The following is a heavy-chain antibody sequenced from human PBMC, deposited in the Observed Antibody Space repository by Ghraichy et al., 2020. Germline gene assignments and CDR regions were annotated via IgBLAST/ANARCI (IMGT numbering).Heavy chain of an antibody. V-gene: IGHV4-34*01. Sequence: SETLSLTCAVYGGSFSGYYWSWIRQPPGKGLEWIGEINHSGSTNYNPSLKSRVTISVDTSKNQFSLKLSSVTAADTAVYYCARGRPIAGPNTPDNKHIVVVTAPHFDYWGQGTLVTVSS. D-gene: IGHD2-21*02. CDR3: ARGRPIAGPNTPDNKHIVVVTAPHFDY. CDR2: INHSGST. CDR1: GGSFSGYY. J-gene: IGHJ4*02.